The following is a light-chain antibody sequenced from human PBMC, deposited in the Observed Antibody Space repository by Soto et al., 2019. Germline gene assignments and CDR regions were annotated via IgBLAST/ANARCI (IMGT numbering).Light chain of an antibody. CDR3: AAWDDSLNGVV. CDR1: SSNIGSNT. J-gene: IGLJ2*01. Sequence: QSVLTQPPSASGTPGQRVTISCSGSSSNIGSNTVNWYQQLPGTAPKLLIYSNNQRPSGVPDRFSGSKSGTSASLAISGLQYEDEADYYCAAWDDSLNGVVFGVGTKLTVL. V-gene: IGLV1-44*01. CDR2: SNN.